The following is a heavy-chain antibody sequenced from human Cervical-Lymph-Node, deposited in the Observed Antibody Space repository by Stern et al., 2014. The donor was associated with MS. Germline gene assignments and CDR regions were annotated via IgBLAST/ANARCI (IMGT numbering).Heavy chain of an antibody. Sequence: VQLGESGAAVKKPGSSVKVSCKASGGTLSNYGISWVRQAPGQGLEWMGGIIPMFGTANYAQKFQGRVTITADDSTNTAYMDLRSLTSEDTAVYYCARDGDSSMLGLDVWGQGTTVTVSS. CDR1: GGTLSNYG. J-gene: IGHJ6*02. CDR3: ARDGDSSMLGLDV. V-gene: IGHV1-69*01. D-gene: IGHD4-17*01. CDR2: IIPMFGTA.